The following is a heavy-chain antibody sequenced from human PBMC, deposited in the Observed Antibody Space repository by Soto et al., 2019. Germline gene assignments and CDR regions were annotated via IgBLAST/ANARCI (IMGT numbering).Heavy chain of an antibody. V-gene: IGHV3-30*01. CDR2: VSYVGDNK. J-gene: IGHJ3*02. CDR1: VFTFRSYS. D-gene: IGHD1-26*01. Sequence: GWSLRLSCGCSVFTFRSYSFQWVRQAPGRGLEWVALVSYVGDNKYYVESVKGRFTISRDNLKNTVYLQMDSLTADDTAVYYCARDGGKSGFYDAFDIWGQGTVVTVSS. CDR3: ARDGGKSGFYDAFDI.